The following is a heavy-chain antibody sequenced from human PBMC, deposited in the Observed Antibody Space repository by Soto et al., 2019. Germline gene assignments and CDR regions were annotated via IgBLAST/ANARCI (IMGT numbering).Heavy chain of an antibody. V-gene: IGHV3-30-3*01. Sequence: QVQLVESGGGVVQPGRSLRLSCAASGFTFSSYAMHWVRQAPGKGLEWVAVISYDGSNKYYADSVKGRFTISRDNSKNTLYLQMNSLRAEDTAVYYCARDPLYSYYFDYWGQGTLVTVSS. CDR2: ISYDGSNK. CDR3: ARDPLYSYYFDY. D-gene: IGHD2-15*01. J-gene: IGHJ4*02. CDR1: GFTFSSYA.